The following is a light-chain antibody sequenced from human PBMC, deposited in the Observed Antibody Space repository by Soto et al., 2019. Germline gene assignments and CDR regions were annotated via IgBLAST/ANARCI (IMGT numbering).Light chain of an antibody. CDR3: QERGRWPRGS. J-gene: IGKJ4*01. V-gene: IGKV3D-11*02. Sequence: EIVLTQSPATLSVSPGEGVTLSCRASQTVPSRIAWYQQKPGQAPRLLIYVASQRAAGIPARFVGSGAGTHFTLTINSLQTDDFAVYYCQERGRWPRGSFGGGTKVDIK. CDR1: QTVPSR. CDR2: VAS.